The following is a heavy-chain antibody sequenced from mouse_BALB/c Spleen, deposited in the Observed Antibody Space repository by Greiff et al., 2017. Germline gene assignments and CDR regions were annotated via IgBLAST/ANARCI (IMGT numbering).Heavy chain of an antibody. CDR2: IDPENGNT. CDR1: GFNIKDYY. J-gene: IGHJ3*01. Sequence: EVQGVESGAELVRPGALVKLSCKASGFNIKDYYMHWVKQRPEQGLEWIGWIDPENGNTIYDPKFQGKASITADTSSNTAYLQLSSLTSEDTAVYYCAVIYYDFPSFAYWGQGTLVTVSA. D-gene: IGHD2-4*01. CDR3: AVIYYDFPSFAY. V-gene: IGHV14-1*02.